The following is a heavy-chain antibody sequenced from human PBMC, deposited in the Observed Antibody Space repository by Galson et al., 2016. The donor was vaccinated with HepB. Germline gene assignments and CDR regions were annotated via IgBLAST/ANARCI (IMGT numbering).Heavy chain of an antibody. V-gene: IGHV3-30*04. CDR3: ARQGGDWNYILGY. CDR2: ILSDGTNT. Sequence: SLRLSCAASGFTFSNYAMHWVRQAPGKGLEWVAVILSDGTNTRYADSVRGRFTISRDTSNSTLYLEMNSLRGEDTAVYYCARQGGDWNYILGYWGQGTLVTVSS. J-gene: IGHJ4*02. D-gene: IGHD1-7*01. CDR1: GFTFSNYA.